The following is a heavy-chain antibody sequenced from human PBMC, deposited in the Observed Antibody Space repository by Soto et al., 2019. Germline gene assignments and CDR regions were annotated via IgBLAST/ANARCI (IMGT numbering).Heavy chain of an antibody. Sequence: SETLSLTCTVSCDPITASYSNWAWIRQPPGKGLEWIGTFYYSGTTSQNPPLRSRITISGDTSRNQFSLNLRSVTAADSGVYYCAKLVRDDVRRSDLDHWGQGTLVTVSS. CDR3: AKLVRDDVRRSDLDH. J-gene: IGHJ4*02. CDR2: FYYSGTT. V-gene: IGHV4-39*01. D-gene: IGHD3-10*02. CDR1: CDPITASYSN.